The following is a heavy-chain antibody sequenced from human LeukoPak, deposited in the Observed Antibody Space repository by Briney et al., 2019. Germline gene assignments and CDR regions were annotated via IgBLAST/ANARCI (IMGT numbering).Heavy chain of an antibody. J-gene: IGHJ5*02. Sequence: SETLSLTCAVYGGSFSGYYWSWIRQPPGEGLEWIGEINHSGSTNYNPSLKSRVTISVDTSKNQFSLKLSPVTAADTAVYYCARSPVVVPAAIHWFDPWGQGTLVTVSP. CDR1: GGSFSGYY. V-gene: IGHV4-34*01. CDR2: INHSGST. D-gene: IGHD2-2*01. CDR3: ARSPVVVPAAIHWFDP.